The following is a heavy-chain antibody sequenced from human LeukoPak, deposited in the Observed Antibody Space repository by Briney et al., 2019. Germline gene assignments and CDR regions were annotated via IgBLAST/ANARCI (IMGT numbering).Heavy chain of an antibody. J-gene: IGHJ4*02. D-gene: IGHD1-26*01. CDR3: VRGIGGRYSFDY. CDR1: GFTFRSHG. CDR2: IWFDGTNK. Sequence: PGRSLRLSCAASGFTFRSHGMHWVRQSPGKGLEWVAVIWFDGTNKYYADSVKGRFTVSRDNSNNMLFLEMNSLRAEDTAIYYCVRGIGGRYSFDYWGQGTLVTVSS. V-gene: IGHV3-33*01.